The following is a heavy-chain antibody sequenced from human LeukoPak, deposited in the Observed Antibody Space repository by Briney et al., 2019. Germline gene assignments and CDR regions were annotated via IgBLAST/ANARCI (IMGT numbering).Heavy chain of an antibody. J-gene: IGHJ3*02. Sequence: SETLSLTCTVSGGSISSYYRSWIRQPPGKGLEWIGYIYYSGSTNYNPSLKSRVTISVDTSKNQFSLKLSSVTAADTAVYYCARQPTTPTWPRAFDNWGQRTIVTGSS. V-gene: IGHV4-59*08. CDR1: GGSISSYY. CDR2: IYYSGST. D-gene: IGHD2-15*01. CDR3: ARQPTTPTWPRAFDN.